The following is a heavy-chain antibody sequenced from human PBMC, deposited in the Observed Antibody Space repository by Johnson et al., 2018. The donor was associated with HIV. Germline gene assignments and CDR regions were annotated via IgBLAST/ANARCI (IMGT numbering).Heavy chain of an antibody. CDR3: AKDCSSGWWRITKSDAFDI. V-gene: IGHV3-30*18. CDR2: ISYDGSNK. D-gene: IGHD6-19*01. J-gene: IGHJ3*02. Sequence: QVQLVESGGGVVQPGRSLRLSCAASGFIFSDYAMHWVRQAPGKGLEWVAIISYDGSNKYYADSVKGRFTISGDNSKNTLYLQMNSLRAEDTAVYYCAKDCSSGWWRITKSDAFDIWGQGTMVTVSS. CDR1: GFIFSDYA.